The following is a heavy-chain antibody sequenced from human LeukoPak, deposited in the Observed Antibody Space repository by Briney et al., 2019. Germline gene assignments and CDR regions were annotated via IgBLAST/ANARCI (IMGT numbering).Heavy chain of an antibody. Sequence: PSETLSLTCTVSGGSISSYYWSWIRQPPGKGLEWIGYIYYSGSTNYNPPLKSRVTISVDTSKNQFSLKLSSVTAADTAVYYCARDRGVVGAFDIWGQGTMVTVSS. CDR1: GGSISSYY. CDR2: IYYSGST. V-gene: IGHV4-59*01. CDR3: ARDRGVVGAFDI. J-gene: IGHJ3*02.